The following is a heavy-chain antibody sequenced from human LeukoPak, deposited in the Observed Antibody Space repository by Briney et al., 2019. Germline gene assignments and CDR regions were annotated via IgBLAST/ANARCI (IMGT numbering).Heavy chain of an antibody. CDR2: INPNSGGT. Sequence: ASVKVSCKASGYTFTGYYMHWVRQAPGQGLEWMGWINPNSGGTNYAQKFQGRVTMTRDTSISTAYMELSRLRSDDTAVHYCARDSLDSSSWYYWGQGTLVTVSS. CDR3: ARDSLDSSSWYY. J-gene: IGHJ4*02. D-gene: IGHD6-13*01. V-gene: IGHV1-2*02. CDR1: GYTFTGYY.